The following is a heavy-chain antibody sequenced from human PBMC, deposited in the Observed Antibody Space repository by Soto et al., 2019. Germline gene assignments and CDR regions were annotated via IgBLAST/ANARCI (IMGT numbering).Heavy chain of an antibody. D-gene: IGHD3-16*01. J-gene: IGHJ4*02. CDR3: ARDPWAADY. CDR1: GFTVSTKY. CDR2: IYSGGST. V-gene: IGHV3-66*01. Sequence: EVQLVESGGGLVQPGGSLRLSCAASGFTVSTKYMSWVLQAPGTGLEWVSVIYSGGSTFYADSVRGRFTISRDNSKNTVNLQMTSLRAEDTAVYYCARDPWAADYWGQGTLVTVSS.